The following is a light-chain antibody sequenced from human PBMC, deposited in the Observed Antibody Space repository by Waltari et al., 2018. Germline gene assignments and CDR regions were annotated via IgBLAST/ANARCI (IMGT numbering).Light chain of an antibody. V-gene: IGLV1-51*01. Sequence: QSVLTQPPSVSAASGQEVTISCSGTTSNIGNNYVAWYQKLPGTAPKLVIYENNKGPAGIPDRCSVAKCGTSATLGITGLQTGDEADFYCGTGDSSLRAVVFGGGTKLTGL. CDR2: ENN. J-gene: IGLJ3*02. CDR3: GTGDSSLRAVV. CDR1: TSNIGNNY.